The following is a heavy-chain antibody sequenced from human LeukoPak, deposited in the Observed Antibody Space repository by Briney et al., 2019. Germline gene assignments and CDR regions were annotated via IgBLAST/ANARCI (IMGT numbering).Heavy chain of an antibody. CDR2: ISGSGGST. Sequence: GGSLILSCAASGFTFSSYGMSWVRQAPGKGLELVSAISGSGGSTYDADSVKGRVTSSRDNSKNTLYVQMKILRVEDTAVYYCAKDRGIISDYWGQGTMVTVSS. V-gene: IGHV3-23*01. CDR3: AKDRGIISDY. CDR1: GFTFSSYG. J-gene: IGHJ4*02. D-gene: IGHD3-10*01.